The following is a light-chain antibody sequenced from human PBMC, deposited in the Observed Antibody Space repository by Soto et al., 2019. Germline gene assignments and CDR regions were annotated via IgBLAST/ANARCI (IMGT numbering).Light chain of an antibody. CDR2: DAS. CDR3: QQRSNWPPT. V-gene: IGKV3-11*01. CDR1: QSVSSY. Sequence: EIVLTQSPATLSLSPGERATLSCRASQSVSSYLAWYQQKPGQAPRLLIYDASNMATGIPARFSGSGSGTDFTLTISSLEPEDFAGYYCQQRSNWPPTFGGGTKVEIK. J-gene: IGKJ4*01.